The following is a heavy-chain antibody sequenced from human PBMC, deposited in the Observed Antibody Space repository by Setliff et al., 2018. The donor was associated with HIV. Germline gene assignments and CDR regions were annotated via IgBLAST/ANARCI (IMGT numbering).Heavy chain of an antibody. V-gene: IGHV1-2*06. CDR1: GYTFTGYY. J-gene: IGHJ6*02. CDR3: ARDGRAVTSLMVVVSLKNGMDV. D-gene: IGHD3-22*01. CDR2: INSNSGGST. Sequence: ASVKVSCKASGYTFTGYYMHWVRQAPGQGLEWMGRINSNSGGSTHYAQKFEGRVTMTRDTSTSTFHMELSSLTSEDRAIYYCARDGRAVTSLMVVVSLKNGMDVWGQGTTVTVS.